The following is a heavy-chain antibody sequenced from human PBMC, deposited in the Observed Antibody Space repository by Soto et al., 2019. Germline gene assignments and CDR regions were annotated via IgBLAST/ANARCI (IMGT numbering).Heavy chain of an antibody. Sequence: EVQLVESGGGLVQPGGSLRLSCAASGFTVSSNYMSWVRQAPGKGLEWVSVIYSGGSTYYADSVKGRFTISRHNSKNTLYLQTNSLRSEDTAVYYCERWCDGTLDYCGQGTLVTVSS. D-gene: IGHD2-15*01. CDR3: ERWCDGTLDY. CDR2: IYSGGST. CDR1: GFTVSSNY. J-gene: IGHJ4*02. V-gene: IGHV3-53*04.